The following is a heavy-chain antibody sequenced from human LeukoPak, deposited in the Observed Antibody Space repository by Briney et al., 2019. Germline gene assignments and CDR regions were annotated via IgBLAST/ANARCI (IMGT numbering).Heavy chain of an antibody. CDR3: ARHHIAAAGVRWFDP. J-gene: IGHJ5*02. CDR1: GGSISSYY. Sequence: SETLSLTCTVSGGSISSYYWSWIRQPPGKGLEWIGYIYTSGSTNYNPSLKSRVTISVDTSKNQFSPKLSSVTAADTAVYYCARHHIAAAGVRWFDPWSQGTLVTVSS. V-gene: IGHV4-4*09. D-gene: IGHD6-13*01. CDR2: IYTSGST.